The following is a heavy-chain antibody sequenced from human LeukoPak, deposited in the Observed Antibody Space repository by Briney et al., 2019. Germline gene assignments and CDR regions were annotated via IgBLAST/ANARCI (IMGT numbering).Heavy chain of an antibody. CDR2: ISGSGGST. J-gene: IGHJ4*02. D-gene: IGHD6-19*01. V-gene: IGHV3-23*01. Sequence: PGGSLRLSCAASGFTFTSNAMAWVRQAPGKGLEWVSAISGSGGSTYYADSVKGRFTISRDNSKNTLYLQMNSLRAEDTAVYYCAKGGQWLARFDYWGQGTLVTVSS. CDR1: GFTFTSNA. CDR3: AKGGQWLARFDY.